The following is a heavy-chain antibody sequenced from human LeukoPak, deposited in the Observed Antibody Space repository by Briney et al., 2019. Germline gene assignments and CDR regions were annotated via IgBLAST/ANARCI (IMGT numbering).Heavy chain of an antibody. V-gene: IGHV4-59*01. Sequence: SETLSLTCTVSGGSISSYYWSWIRQPPGKGLEWIGYIYYSGSTNYNPSLKSRVTISVDTSKNQFSLKLSSVTAADTAVYYCASAKGCSSTSCYRTRYAFDIRGQGTMVTVSS. CDR3: ASAKGCSSTSCYRTRYAFDI. CDR1: GGSISSYY. CDR2: IYYSGST. J-gene: IGHJ3*02. D-gene: IGHD2-2*02.